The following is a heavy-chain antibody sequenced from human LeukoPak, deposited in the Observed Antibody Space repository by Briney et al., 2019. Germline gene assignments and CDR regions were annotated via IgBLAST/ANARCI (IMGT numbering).Heavy chain of an antibody. CDR3: ARQVEDTIVRGVTNLDY. CDR2: IYPGDSDT. D-gene: IGHD3-10*01. Sequence: GESLQISCQGSGCSFTSYWIGWVRPMPGKGLEWMGIIYPGDSDTRYSPSFQGQVTISADKSISTAYLQWSSLKASDTAMYYCARQVEDTIVRGVTNLDYWGQGTLVTVSS. CDR1: GCSFTSYW. J-gene: IGHJ4*02. V-gene: IGHV5-51*01.